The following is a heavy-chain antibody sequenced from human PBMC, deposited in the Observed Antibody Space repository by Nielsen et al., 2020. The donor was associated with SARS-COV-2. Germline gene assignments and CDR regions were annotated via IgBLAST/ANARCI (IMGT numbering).Heavy chain of an antibody. CDR3: ARDSELLTHYYALDY. D-gene: IGHD3-9*01. CDR1: GFTFNTHG. CDR2: ISDDNTV. Sequence: GESLKISCATSGFTFNTHGMNWVRQASGKGLEWISYISDDNTVFYAESVKGRFTISRDNAENSLYLQMNNLRDDDTAVYYCARDSELLTHYYALDYWGQGTPVTVSS. V-gene: IGHV3-48*02. J-gene: IGHJ4*02.